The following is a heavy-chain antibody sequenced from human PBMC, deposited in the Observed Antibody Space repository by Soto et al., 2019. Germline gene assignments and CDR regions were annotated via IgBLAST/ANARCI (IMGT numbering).Heavy chain of an antibody. Sequence: GASVKVSCKASGYTFTGYYIHWVRQAPGQALEWMGVIHPSGGGTTYARKFLGRVTVTRDTSTSTVFMELSSLRSDDTAVYYCARGGHIAVVTASFDYWGQGTLVTVSS. CDR3: ARGGHIAVVTASFDY. J-gene: IGHJ4*02. D-gene: IGHD2-21*02. CDR2: IHPSGGGT. CDR1: GYTFTGYY. V-gene: IGHV1-46*03.